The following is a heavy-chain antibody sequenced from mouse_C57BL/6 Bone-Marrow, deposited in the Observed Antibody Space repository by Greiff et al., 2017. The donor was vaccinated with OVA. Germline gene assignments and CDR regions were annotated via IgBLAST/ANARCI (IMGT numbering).Heavy chain of an antibody. V-gene: IGHV14-4*01. J-gene: IGHJ2*01. CDR2: IDPENGDT. Sequence: EVQLQQSGAELVRPGASVKLSCTASGFNIKDDYMHWVKERPEQGLEWIGWIDPENGDTEYASKFQGKATITADTSSKTAYLHLSSLASEDTAVYYCTAYRYWGQGTTLTVSS. CDR3: TAYRY. CDR1: GFNIKDDY.